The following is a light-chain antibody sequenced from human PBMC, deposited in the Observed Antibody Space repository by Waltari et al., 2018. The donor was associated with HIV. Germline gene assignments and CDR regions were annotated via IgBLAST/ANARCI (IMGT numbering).Light chain of an antibody. V-gene: IGKV3-20*01. J-gene: IGKJ1*01. CDR1: QTVGNNY. Sequence: EIVLTQSPGTLSLSPGEKATLSCRASQTVGNNYLAWSQQRPGQAPRLLVYNGSIRATGIPDRFSGSGSGTDFTLTISRLEPEDFAVYYCHQSSLAPWTFGQGTKVE. CDR2: NGS. CDR3: HQSSLAPWT.